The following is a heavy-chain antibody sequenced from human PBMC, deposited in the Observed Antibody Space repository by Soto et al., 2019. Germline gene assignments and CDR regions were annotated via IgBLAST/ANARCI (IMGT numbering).Heavy chain of an antibody. Sequence: QVQLVQSGAEVKKPGASAKVSCKASGYTFTSHGISWVRQAPGQGLEWMGWISAYNGDTNYAQKLQGRVTVTTDTSTSPAYMELRSLRSEDTAVYYCARMVRGSNIDYYHYMDVWGKGTTVTVSS. V-gene: IGHV1-18*01. D-gene: IGHD3-10*01. CDR3: ARMVRGSNIDYYHYMDV. CDR2: ISAYNGDT. J-gene: IGHJ6*03. CDR1: GYTFTSHG.